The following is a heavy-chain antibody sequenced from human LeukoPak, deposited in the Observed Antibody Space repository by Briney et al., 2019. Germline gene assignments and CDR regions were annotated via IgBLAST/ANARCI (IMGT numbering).Heavy chain of an antibody. CDR3: ARLTYYDFRSGLNWFDP. CDR2: IYYSGST. D-gene: IGHD3-3*01. CDR1: GGSISSSSYY. Sequence: PSETLSLTCTVSGGSISSSSYYWGWIRQPPGKGLEWIGSIYYSGSTYYNPSLKSRVTISVDTSKNQFSLKLSSVTAADTAVYYCARLTYYDFRSGLNWFDPWGQGTLVTVSS. J-gene: IGHJ5*02. V-gene: IGHV4-39*01.